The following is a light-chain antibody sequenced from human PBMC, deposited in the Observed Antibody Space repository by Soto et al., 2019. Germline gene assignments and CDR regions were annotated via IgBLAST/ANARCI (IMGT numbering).Light chain of an antibody. CDR1: TSDVGGYKY. J-gene: IGLJ1*01. CDR2: EVN. V-gene: IGLV2-8*01. Sequence: QSALAQPPSASGSPGQSVTISCTGTTSDVGGYKYVSWHQQHPGKGPKLIIYEVNKRPSGVPDRFSGSKSGNTASLTVSGLQAEDEADYYCSSYAGSNTFVFGTGTKVTVL. CDR3: SSYAGSNTFV.